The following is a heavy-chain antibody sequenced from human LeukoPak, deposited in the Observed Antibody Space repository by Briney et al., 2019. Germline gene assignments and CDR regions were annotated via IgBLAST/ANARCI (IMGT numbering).Heavy chain of an antibody. CDR2: NYYSGGT. D-gene: IGHD3-3*01. J-gene: IGHJ4*02. V-gene: IGHV4-39*01. CDR1: GGSILSSSYY. CDR3: AGITIFGVFIQDDY. Sequence: SETLSLTCTVSGGSILSSSYYWGWIRQPPGKGLEWIGSNYYSGGTYYNPYLKSQVTMSVDKSKNQFSLKLRSVTVADTAAYDCAGITIFGVFIQDDYSGQRPLVTASS.